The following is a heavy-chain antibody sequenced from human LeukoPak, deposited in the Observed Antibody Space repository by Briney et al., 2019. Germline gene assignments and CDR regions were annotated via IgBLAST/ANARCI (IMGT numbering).Heavy chain of an antibody. J-gene: IGHJ5*02. CDR3: AKGTAYYSLGP. CDR1: GFTISNYG. Sequence: GGSQRLSCAASGFTISNYGMSWVRQAPGKGLEWVSHISGSSSNTYYAASVKGRFTISRDNSKNTLYLQMNSLRADDTAVYYCAKGTAYYSLGPWGQGTLVTVSS. CDR2: ISGSSSNT. V-gene: IGHV3-23*01. D-gene: IGHD3/OR15-3a*01.